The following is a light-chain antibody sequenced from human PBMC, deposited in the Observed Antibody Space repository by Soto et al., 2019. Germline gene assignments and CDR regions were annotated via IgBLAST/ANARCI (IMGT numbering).Light chain of an antibody. V-gene: IGKV3-15*01. CDR2: DTS. Sequence: ELVLTQSPGTLSLSPGQRDNLSCRASQSVSSSYLAWYQQKPGQAPRLLIYDTSTRATGIPARFSGSGSGTEFTLTISSLQSEDFAVYYCQQYNTWTSITFGQGTRLEIK. CDR1: QSVSSSY. CDR3: QQYNTWTSIT. J-gene: IGKJ5*01.